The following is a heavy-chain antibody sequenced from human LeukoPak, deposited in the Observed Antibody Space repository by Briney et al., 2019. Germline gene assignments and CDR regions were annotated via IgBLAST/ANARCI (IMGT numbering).Heavy chain of an antibody. D-gene: IGHD3-10*01. Sequence: PGGSLRLSCAASGFTFSSYAMHWVRQAPGKGLEWVAVISYDGSNKYYADSVKGRFTISRDNAKNSLYLQMNSLRAEDTAVYYCARPNFYGSGSTGVYWGQGTLVTVSS. CDR1: GFTFSSYA. V-gene: IGHV3-30-3*01. CDR2: ISYDGSNK. CDR3: ARPNFYGSGSTGVY. J-gene: IGHJ4*02.